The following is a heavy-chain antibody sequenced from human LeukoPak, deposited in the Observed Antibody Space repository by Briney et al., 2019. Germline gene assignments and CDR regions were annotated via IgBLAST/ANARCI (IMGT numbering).Heavy chain of an antibody. CDR3: AKDPVVTAIMFGMDV. J-gene: IGHJ6*02. CDR1: GFTFSSYA. CDR2: ISGSGGST. Sequence: GGSLRLSCAASGFTFSSYAMSRVRQAPGKGLEWASAISGSGGSTYYADSVKGRFTISRDNSKNTLYLQMNSLRAEDTAVYYCAKDPVVTAIMFGMDVWGQGTTVTVSS. V-gene: IGHV3-23*01. D-gene: IGHD2-21*02.